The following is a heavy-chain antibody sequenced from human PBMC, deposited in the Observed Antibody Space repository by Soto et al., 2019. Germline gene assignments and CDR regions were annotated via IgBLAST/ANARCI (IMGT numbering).Heavy chain of an antibody. CDR2: ISYDGGNK. CDR3: ATETQNCTSANCFSFYSPWFGP. Sequence: GGSLRLSCVVSGFSLINYGMHWVRQVPGKGLEWVAVISYDGGNKQYADSVKGRHTISGANSKNTLYLQLTSMKNEDTAMYYCATETQNCTSANCFSFYSPWFGPQVQGTLVTAAS. V-gene: IGHV3-30*03. D-gene: IGHD1-1*01. J-gene: IGHJ5*02. CDR1: GFSLINYG.